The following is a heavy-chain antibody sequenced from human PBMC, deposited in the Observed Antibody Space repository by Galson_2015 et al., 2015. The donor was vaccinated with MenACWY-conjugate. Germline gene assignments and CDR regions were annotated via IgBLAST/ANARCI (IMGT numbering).Heavy chain of an antibody. J-gene: IGHJ6*02. CDR1: GFTFSNYW. V-gene: IGHV3-7*03. CDR3: ARDPPHYYDNNYDMDV. D-gene: IGHD3-22*01. CDR2: INQDGSVK. Sequence: SLRLSCAASGFTFSNYWMPWVRQAPGKGLEWVANINQDGSVKNYVDSVKGRFTISRDNAENSLRLQMDSLRAEDTAVYYCARDPPHYYDNNYDMDVWGQGTTVTVSS.